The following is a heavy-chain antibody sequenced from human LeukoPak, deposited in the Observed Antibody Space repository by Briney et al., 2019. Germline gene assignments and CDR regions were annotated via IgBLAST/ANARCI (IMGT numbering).Heavy chain of an antibody. CDR1: GGSMSSSSYY. J-gene: IGHJ4*02. CDR3: ARPIAAAGLRFSFDY. CDR2: IYYSGST. V-gene: IGHV4-39*01. Sequence: SETLSLTCTVSGGSMSSSSYYWGWIRQPPGKGLEWIGSIYYSGSTYYNPSLKSRVTISVDTSKNQFSLKLSSVTAADTAVYYCARPIAAAGLRFSFDYWGQGTLVTVSS. D-gene: IGHD6-13*01.